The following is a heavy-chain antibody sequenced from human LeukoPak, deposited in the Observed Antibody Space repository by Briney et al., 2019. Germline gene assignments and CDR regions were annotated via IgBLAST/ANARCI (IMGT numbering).Heavy chain of an antibody. CDR3: ARDSSGPAF. V-gene: IGHV3-23*01. CDR1: GFTFSSYA. J-gene: IGHJ4*02. D-gene: IGHD3-22*01. Sequence: GGSLRLSCAASGFTFSSYAMSWVRQAPGKGLEWVSTISDTGSSTYHADPVKGRFTISRENSKNTLYLQLNSLRAEDTAVYYCARDSSGPAFWGQGTLVTVSA. CDR2: ISDTGSST.